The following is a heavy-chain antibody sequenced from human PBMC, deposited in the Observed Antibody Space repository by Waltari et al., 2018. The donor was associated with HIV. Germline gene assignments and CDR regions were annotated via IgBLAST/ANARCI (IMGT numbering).Heavy chain of an antibody. Sequence: QVQLQQWGAGLLKPSETLSLTCAVYGESFSGYYWSWIRQAPGKGLGWGGEINHRGSTNYNPSIKSRLTISVDTSKNHFSLNLSSVTAAETAVYYCARGNWLLGRDFGYWGQGTLVTVPS. CDR2: INHRGST. J-gene: IGHJ4*02. CDR3: ARGNWLLGRDFGY. CDR1: GESFSGYY. V-gene: IGHV4-34*01. D-gene: IGHD1-1*01.